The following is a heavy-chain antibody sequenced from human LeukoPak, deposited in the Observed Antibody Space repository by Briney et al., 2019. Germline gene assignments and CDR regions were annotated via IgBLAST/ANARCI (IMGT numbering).Heavy chain of an antibody. V-gene: IGHV3-64D*08. Sequence: PGGSLRLSCSASGFTFSSYSMHWVRQAPGKGLEYVSAISSNGGSTYYADSVKGRFTISRDNSKNSLYLQMSGLRSEDTAVYYCVKNGVYTSGWYGGYFDYWGQGTLVTVSS. J-gene: IGHJ4*02. D-gene: IGHD6-19*01. CDR3: VKNGVYTSGWYGGYFDY. CDR1: GFTFSSYS. CDR2: ISSNGGST.